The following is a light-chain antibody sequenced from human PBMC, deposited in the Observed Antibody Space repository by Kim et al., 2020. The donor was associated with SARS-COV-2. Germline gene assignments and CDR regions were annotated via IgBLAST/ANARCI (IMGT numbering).Light chain of an antibody. CDR3: QQYDTLPF. CDR1: QDIRNY. J-gene: IGKJ4*01. Sequence: RSACVESKDHMPGQSSQDIRNYLISTEQKPGTYPQHLIYDASDLETGVPARFSGSGSGIDFTYTISSMQPDDIATYYCQQYDTLPFFGGGTKLDI. CDR2: DAS. V-gene: IGKV1-33*01.